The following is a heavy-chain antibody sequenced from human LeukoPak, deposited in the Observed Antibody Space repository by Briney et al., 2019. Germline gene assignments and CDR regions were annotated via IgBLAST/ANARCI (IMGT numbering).Heavy chain of an antibody. Sequence: SQTLSLTCAISGDNVSSKSAAWNWIRQSPSRGLEWLGRTYYRSTWYNDYAVSVRGRITVNPDTSKNQFSLHLNSVTPEDTAGYYCARRLTQYDCFDPWGQGILVTVSS. J-gene: IGHJ5*02. CDR2: TYYRSTWYN. CDR3: ARRLTQYDCFDP. V-gene: IGHV6-1*01. D-gene: IGHD2-2*01. CDR1: GDNVSSKSAA.